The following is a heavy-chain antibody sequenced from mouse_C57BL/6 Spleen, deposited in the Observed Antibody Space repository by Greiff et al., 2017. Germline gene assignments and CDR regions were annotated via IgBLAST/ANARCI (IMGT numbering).Heavy chain of an antibody. CDR3: ARGNNYFDY. CDR1: GYTFTSYW. CDR2: IYPGSGST. Sequence: QVQLQQSGAELVKPGASVKMSCKASGYTFTSYWITWVKQRPGQGLAWIGDIYPGSGSTNYNEKFKSKATLTVDTSSSTAYMQLSSLTSEDSAVHYCARGNNYFDYWGQGTTLTVSS. V-gene: IGHV1-55*01. J-gene: IGHJ2*01.